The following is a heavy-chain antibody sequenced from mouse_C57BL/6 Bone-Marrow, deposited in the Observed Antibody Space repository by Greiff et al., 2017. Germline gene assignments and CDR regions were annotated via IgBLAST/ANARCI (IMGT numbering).Heavy chain of an antibody. V-gene: IGHV2-6-1*01. Sequence: QVQLKESGPGLVAPSQSLSITCTVSGFSLTSYGVHWVRQPPGKGLEWLVVIWSDGSTTYNSALKSRLSISKDNSKSQVFLKMNSLQTDDTAMYYCARHSHYGSSYWYFDVWGTGTTVTVSS. CDR2: IWSDGST. CDR3: ARHSHYGSSYWYFDV. CDR1: GFSLTSYG. D-gene: IGHD1-1*01. J-gene: IGHJ1*03.